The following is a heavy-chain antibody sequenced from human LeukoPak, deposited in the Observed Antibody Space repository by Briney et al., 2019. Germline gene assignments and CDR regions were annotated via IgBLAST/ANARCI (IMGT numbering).Heavy chain of an antibody. CDR3: AREGQGHDILTGYFDY. D-gene: IGHD3-9*01. Sequence: GGSLRLSCAASGFTFSSYWMSWVRQAPGKGLEWVANIKEDGGEKYSVDSVKGRFTISRDNAMNSLYLQMNSLRAEDTAVYYCAREGQGHDILTGYFDYWGQGTLVTVSS. CDR1: GFTFSSYW. J-gene: IGHJ4*02. V-gene: IGHV3-7*03. CDR2: IKEDGGEK.